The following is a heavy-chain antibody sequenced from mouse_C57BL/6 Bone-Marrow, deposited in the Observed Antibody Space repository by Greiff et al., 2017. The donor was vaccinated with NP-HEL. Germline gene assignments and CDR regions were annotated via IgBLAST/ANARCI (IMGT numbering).Heavy chain of an antibody. J-gene: IGHJ1*03. CDR2: INPNYGTT. D-gene: IGHD1-1*01. Sequence: VQLQESGPELVKPGASVKISCKASGYSFTDYNMNWVKQSNGKSLEWIGVINPNYGTTSYNQKFKGKATLTVDQSSSTAYMQLNSLTSEDSAVYYCARKDYYGSSQYFDVWGTGTTVTVSS. V-gene: IGHV1-39*01. CDR1: GYSFTDYN. CDR3: ARKDYYGSSQYFDV.